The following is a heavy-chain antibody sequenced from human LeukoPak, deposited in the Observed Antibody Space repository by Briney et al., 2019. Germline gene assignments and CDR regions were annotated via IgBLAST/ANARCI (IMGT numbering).Heavy chain of an antibody. CDR2: INHSGST. D-gene: IGHD3-10*01. CDR1: GGSFSGYY. J-gene: IGHJ4*02. CDR3: ARDPYYGSGIVY. Sequence: SETLSLTCAVYGGSFSGYYWSWIRQPPGKGLEWIGEINHSGSTNYNPSLKSRVTISVDTSKNQFSLKLSFVTAADTAVYYCARDPYYGSGIVYWGRGTLVTVSS. V-gene: IGHV4-34*01.